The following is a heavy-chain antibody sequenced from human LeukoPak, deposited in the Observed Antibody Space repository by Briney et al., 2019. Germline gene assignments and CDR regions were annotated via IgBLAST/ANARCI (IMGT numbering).Heavy chain of an antibody. CDR2: ISAYNGNT. D-gene: IGHD3-9*01. CDR1: GYTFTSYG. V-gene: IGHV1-18*01. Sequence: ASVKVSCKASGYTFTSYGISWVRQAPGQGLEWMGWISAYNGNTNYAQKLQGRVTMTTDTSTSTAYMELRSLRSDDTAVYYCARDRYYDILTSYYGMDVWGQGTTVTVSS. CDR3: ARDRYYDILTSYYGMDV. J-gene: IGHJ6*02.